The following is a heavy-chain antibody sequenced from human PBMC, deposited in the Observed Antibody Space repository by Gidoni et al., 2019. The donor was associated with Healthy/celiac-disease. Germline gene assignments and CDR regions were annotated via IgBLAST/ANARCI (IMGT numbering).Heavy chain of an antibody. CDR2: IVVGSGNT. J-gene: IGHJ6*02. V-gene: IGHV1-58*02. D-gene: IGHD2-2*01. Sequence: QMQLVQSGPEVKKPGTSVKVSCKASGFTFTSSAMKWVRQARGQRLEWIGWIVVGSGNTNYAQKFQERVTITRDMSTSTAYMELSSLRSEDTAVYYCAADPYQLLSFDYYYYGMDVWGQGTTVTVSS. CDR1: GFTFTSSA. CDR3: AADPYQLLSFDYYYYGMDV.